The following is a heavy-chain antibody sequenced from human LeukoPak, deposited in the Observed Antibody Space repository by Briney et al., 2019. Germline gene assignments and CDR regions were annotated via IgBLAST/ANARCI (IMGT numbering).Heavy chain of an antibody. J-gene: IGHJ4*02. V-gene: IGHV3-23*01. CDR2: ISGSGGST. Sequence: GGSLRLSCAASGFSFGSYAMSWVRQAPGKGLEWVSAISGSGGSTYYADSVKGRFTTSRDNSKNTLYLQMNSLRAEDTAVYYCAKDYDYIWGSYRQFDYWGQGTLVTVSS. CDR1: GFSFGSYA. D-gene: IGHD3-16*02. CDR3: AKDYDYIWGSYRQFDY.